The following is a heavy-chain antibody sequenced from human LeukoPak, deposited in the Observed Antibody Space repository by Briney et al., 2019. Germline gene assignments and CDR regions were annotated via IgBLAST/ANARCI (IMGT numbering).Heavy chain of an antibody. CDR2: IKPNSGGT. D-gene: IGHD3-3*01. V-gene: IGHV1-2*02. J-gene: IGHJ4*02. CDR3: ARDQRSAYYTFDY. CDR1: GYTFTGYY. Sequence: APVKASCKPSGYTFTGYYMHWVRQAPGHGLEWMGWIKPNSGGTNYAQKFQGRVTMTRDTSISTAYMELSRLRSDDTAVYYCARDQRSAYYTFDYWGQGTLVTVSS.